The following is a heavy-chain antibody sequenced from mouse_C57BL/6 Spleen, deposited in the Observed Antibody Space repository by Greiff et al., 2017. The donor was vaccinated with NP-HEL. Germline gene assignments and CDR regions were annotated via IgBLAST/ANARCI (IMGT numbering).Heavy chain of an antibody. CDR2: IDPENGDT. V-gene: IGHV14-4*01. CDR1: GFNIKDDY. D-gene: IGHD6-2*01. CDR3: TTDSLYAMDY. J-gene: IGHJ4*01. Sequence: VQLKQSGAELVRPGASVKLSCTASGFNIKDDYMHWVKQRPEQGLEWIGWIDPENGDTEYASKFQGKATITADTSSNTAYLQLSSLTSEDTAVYYCTTDSLYAMDYWGQGTSVTVSS.